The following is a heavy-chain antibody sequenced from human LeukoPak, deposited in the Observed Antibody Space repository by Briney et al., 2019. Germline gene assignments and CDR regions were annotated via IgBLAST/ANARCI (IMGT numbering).Heavy chain of an antibody. CDR1: GGSFSGYY. V-gene: IGHV4-34*01. CDR3: ARGGKSPPIAAYYFDY. CDR2: INHSGST. D-gene: IGHD6-13*01. J-gene: IGHJ4*02. Sequence: PSETLSLTCAVYGGSFSGYYWSWIRQPPGNGLEWIGEINHSGSTNYNPSLKRRVTISVDTSKNQFSLKLSSVTAAETAVYYCARGGKSPPIAAYYFDYWGQGTLVTVSS.